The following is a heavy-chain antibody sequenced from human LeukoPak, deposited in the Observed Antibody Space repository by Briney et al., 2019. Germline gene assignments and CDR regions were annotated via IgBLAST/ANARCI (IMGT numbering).Heavy chain of an antibody. CDR1: GYTFTGYY. CDR2: INPNSGGT. J-gene: IGHJ6*03. D-gene: IGHD6-13*01. CDR3: ATQAAAGYYYYYMDV. Sequence: ASVKVSCKASGYTFTGYYMHWVRQAPGQGLEWMGWINPNSGGTNYTQKFQGRVTMTRDTSISTAYMELSGLRSDDTAVYYCATQAAAGYYYYYMDVWGKGTTVTVSS. V-gene: IGHV1-2*02.